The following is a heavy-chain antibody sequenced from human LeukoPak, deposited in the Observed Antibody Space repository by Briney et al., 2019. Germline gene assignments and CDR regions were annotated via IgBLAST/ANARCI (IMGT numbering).Heavy chain of an antibody. V-gene: IGHV1-8*01. Sequence: ASVKVSCKASAYTFTSYDINWVRQATGQGLEWMGWMNPNSGNTGYAQKFQGRVTMTRNTSISTAYMELSSLRSEDTAVYYCARCGAAAVPVNYWAQGTLVTVSS. CDR3: ARCGAAAVPVNY. CDR2: MNPNSGNT. J-gene: IGHJ4*02. D-gene: IGHD6-13*01. CDR1: AYTFTSYD.